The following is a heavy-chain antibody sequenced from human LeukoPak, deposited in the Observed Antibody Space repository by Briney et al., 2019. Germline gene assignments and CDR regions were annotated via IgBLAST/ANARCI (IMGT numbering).Heavy chain of an antibody. CDR2: IIPIFGTA. V-gene: IGHV1-69*13. J-gene: IGHJ3*02. CDR1: GGTFSSYA. CDR3: AGDIVVVVVATGLSAFDI. Sequence: SVKVSCKASGGTFSSYAISWVRQAPGQGLEWMGGIIPIFGTANYAQKFQGRVTITADESTSTAYMELSSLRSEDTAVYYCAGDIVVVVVATGLSAFDIWGQGTMVTVSS. D-gene: IGHD2-15*01.